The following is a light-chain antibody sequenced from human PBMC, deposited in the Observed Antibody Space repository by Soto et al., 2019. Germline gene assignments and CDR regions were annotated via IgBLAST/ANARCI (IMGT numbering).Light chain of an antibody. CDR1: SSNIGANHD. V-gene: IGLV1-40*01. CDR2: VND. CDR3: QSYVHSLTSVV. J-gene: IGLJ2*01. Sequence: QSALTQPPSVSGAPGHRVTISCTGSSSNIGANHDVHWYRQLPGTAPKLLIYVNDNRPSGVSDRFSGSRSGTSAVLAITGLETEDEADYYFQSYVHSLTSVVFGGGTKLTVL.